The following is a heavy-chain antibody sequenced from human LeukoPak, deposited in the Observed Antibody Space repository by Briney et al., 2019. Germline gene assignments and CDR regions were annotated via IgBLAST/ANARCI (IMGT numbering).Heavy chain of an antibody. D-gene: IGHD1-26*01. J-gene: IGHJ4*02. V-gene: IGHV3-23*01. Sequence: GGSLRLSCAASGFTFSSYGMSWVRQAPGKGLEWVSAIGGRDGSTYYADSVKGRFTISRDSSKNTLYVQMNSLRAEDTAVYYCAREWELQSAVDYWGQGTLVTVSS. CDR1: GFTFSSYG. CDR2: IGGRDGST. CDR3: AREWELQSAVDY.